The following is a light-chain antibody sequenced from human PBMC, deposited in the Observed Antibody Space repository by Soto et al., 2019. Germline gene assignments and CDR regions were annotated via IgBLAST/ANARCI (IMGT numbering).Light chain of an antibody. V-gene: IGKV3-20*01. J-gene: IGKJ1*01. CDR1: QSVSSNY. CDR3: QQSYDSPTWT. CDR2: AAS. Sequence: EIVLTQSPGTLSLSPGERATLSCRASQSVSSNYLAWYQQKPGQAPRLLIYAASSRATGIPDRFSGSGSGTDIALTISRLEPADFAVSYCQQSYDSPTWTFGQGTKVEI.